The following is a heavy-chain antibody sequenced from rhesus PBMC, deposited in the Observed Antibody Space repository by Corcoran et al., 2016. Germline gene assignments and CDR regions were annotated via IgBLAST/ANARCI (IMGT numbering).Heavy chain of an antibody. CDR1: GYTFTSYG. Sequence: QVQLVQSGAEVKQPGASVKVFCKAFGYTFTSYGINWVRQAPGQRLEWMGAISTNTGKPTYAQGFKERFTFSMDTSISTAYLQISSLKAEDTAVYYCARHSGSYYYLFDFWGQGVLVTVSS. V-gene: IGHV7-114*01. D-gene: IGHD3-16*01. CDR3: ARHSGSYYYLFDF. J-gene: IGHJ4*01. CDR2: ISTNTGKP.